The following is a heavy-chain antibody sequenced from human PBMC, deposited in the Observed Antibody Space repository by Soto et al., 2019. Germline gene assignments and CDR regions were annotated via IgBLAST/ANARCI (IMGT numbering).Heavy chain of an antibody. D-gene: IGHD5-12*01. CDR2: IIVGCGTT. CDR1: GFTFTSSA. J-gene: IGHJ3*02. CDR3: ARDFFVDIVATTTAFDI. V-gene: IGHV1-58*01. Sequence: GASVKVSCKASGFTFTSSAVQWVRQARGQRLEWIGWIIVGCGTTNYAQKFQGRVTITTDESTSTAYMELSSLRSEDTAVYYCARDFFVDIVATTTAFDIWGQGTMVTVSS.